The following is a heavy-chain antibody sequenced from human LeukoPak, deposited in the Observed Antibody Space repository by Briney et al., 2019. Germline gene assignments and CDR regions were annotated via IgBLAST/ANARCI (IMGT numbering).Heavy chain of an antibody. V-gene: IGHV3-23*01. CDR1: GFTFRSYI. CDR3: VRRDLRGGTLDF. J-gene: IGHJ4*02. CDR2: IGGSGGSL. D-gene: IGHD1-26*01. Sequence: GGSLRLSCAASGFTFRSYIMAWVRQAPGKGLEWVSGIGGSGGSLFYGDSVRGRFTISRDNSMGTLHLQMDSLRVEDTALYFCVRRDLRGGTLDFWGQGSRVTVSS.